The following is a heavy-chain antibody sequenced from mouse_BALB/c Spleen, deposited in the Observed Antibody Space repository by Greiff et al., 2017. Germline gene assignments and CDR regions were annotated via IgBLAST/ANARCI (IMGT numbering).Heavy chain of an antibody. CDR3: ARDRDQIYYDYDGFAY. J-gene: IGHJ3*01. Sequence: VQLKESGGGLVKPGGSLKLSCAASGFTFSDYYMYWVRQTPEKRLEWVATISDGGSYTYYPDSVKGRFTISRDNAKNNLYLQMSSLKSEDTAMYYCARDRDQIYYDYDGFAYWGQGTLVTVSA. CDR2: ISDGGSYT. V-gene: IGHV5-4*02. CDR1: GFTFSDYY. D-gene: IGHD2-4*01.